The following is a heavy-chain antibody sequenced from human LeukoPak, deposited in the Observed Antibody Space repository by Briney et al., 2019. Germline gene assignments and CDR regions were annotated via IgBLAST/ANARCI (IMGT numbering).Heavy chain of an antibody. Sequence: GGSLRLSCAASGFTFSSYAMSWVRQAPGKGLEWVSAISSGSGYMYYADSVKGRFTISRDNARNSLFLQMNSLRAEDTAIYYCARPTSTTSNDGFDIWGRGTMVTVSS. J-gene: IGHJ3*02. CDR3: ARPTSTTSNDGFDI. CDR1: GFTFSSYA. CDR2: ISSGSGYM. V-gene: IGHV3-21*01. D-gene: IGHD2-2*01.